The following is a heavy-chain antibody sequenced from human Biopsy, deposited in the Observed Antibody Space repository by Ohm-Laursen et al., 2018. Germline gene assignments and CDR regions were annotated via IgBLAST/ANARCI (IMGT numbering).Heavy chain of an antibody. V-gene: IGHV4-34*01. CDR2: INHSGRT. Sequence: TLSLTYAVYGESFNGYYWSWIRQTPGKGLEWIGEINHSGRTNYNPSLKSRVTISVDTSKNQFSLKVRSVTAADTAVYYCVRGVDYYDPYHYYALDVWGQGTTVTVSS. J-gene: IGHJ6*02. CDR1: GESFNGYY. CDR3: VRGVDYYDPYHYYALDV. D-gene: IGHD3-22*01.